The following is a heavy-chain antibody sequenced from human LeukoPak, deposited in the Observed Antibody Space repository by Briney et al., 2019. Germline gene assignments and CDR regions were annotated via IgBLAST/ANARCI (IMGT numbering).Heavy chain of an antibody. D-gene: IGHD2-2*01. V-gene: IGHV3-21*05. CDR2: INTDSSDI. CDR1: GFTFSRYA. J-gene: IGHJ4*02. CDR3: ARDTFQPGLIDS. Sequence: GGSLRLSCAASGFTFSRYAMNWVRQAPGKGLEWVSYINTDSSDIHYADSVKGRFTISRDNARNTLYLQLSSLRAEDSGAYYCARDTFQPGLIDSWGQGTLVTVSS.